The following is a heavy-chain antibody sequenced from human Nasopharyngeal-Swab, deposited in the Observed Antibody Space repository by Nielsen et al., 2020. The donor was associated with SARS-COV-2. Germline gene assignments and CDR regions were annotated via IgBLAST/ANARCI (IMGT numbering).Heavy chain of an antibody. Sequence: GGSLRLSCAASGFTFSSYAMSWVRQAPGKGLEWVSAISGSGGSTYYADSVRGRFTISRDNSKNTLYLQINSLRAEDTAVYYCAKAGDSSGYIELYFDYWGQGTLVTVSS. D-gene: IGHD3-22*01. CDR3: AKAGDSSGYIELYFDY. CDR2: ISGSGGST. CDR1: GFTFSSYA. J-gene: IGHJ4*02. V-gene: IGHV3-23*01.